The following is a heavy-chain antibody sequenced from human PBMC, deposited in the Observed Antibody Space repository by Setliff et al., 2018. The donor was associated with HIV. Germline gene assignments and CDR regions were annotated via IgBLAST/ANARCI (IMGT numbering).Heavy chain of an antibody. V-gene: IGHV3-21*01. D-gene: IGHD2-15*01. J-gene: IGHJ4*02. CDR1: GFTFSTYS. CDR2: ISSSSSYI. Sequence: PGGSLRLSCEASGFTFSTYSMNWVRQAPGKGLEWVSSISSSSSYIYYADSVKGRFTISRDNAKNTLYLQMNSLRAEDTAVYSCARARGGNSEWSYWGQGTLVTVSS. CDR3: ARARGGNSEWSY.